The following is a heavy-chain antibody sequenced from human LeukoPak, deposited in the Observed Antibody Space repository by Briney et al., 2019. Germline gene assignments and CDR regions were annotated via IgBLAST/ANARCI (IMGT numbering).Heavy chain of an antibody. J-gene: IGHJ5*02. CDR3: ASGSSTSWFDGNWFDP. Sequence: PSETLSLTCTASGGSISSGGYYWSWIRQHPGKGLEWIGYIYYSGSTYYNPSLKSRVTISVDTSKNQFSLKLSSVTAADTAVYYCASGSSTSWFDGNWFDPWGQGTLVTVSS. CDR1: GGSISSGGYY. CDR2: IYYSGST. D-gene: IGHD2-2*01. V-gene: IGHV4-31*03.